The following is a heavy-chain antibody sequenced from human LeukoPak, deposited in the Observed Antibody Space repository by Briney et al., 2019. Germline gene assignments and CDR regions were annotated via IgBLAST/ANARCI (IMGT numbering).Heavy chain of an antibody. V-gene: IGHV4-34*01. CDR3: ARGRRLSYTAMATDY. CDR1: GGSFSGYY. J-gene: IGHJ4*02. CDR2: INHSGST. Sequence: MSSETLSLTCAVYGGSFSGYYWSWIRQPPGKGLEWIGEINHSGSTNYNPSLKSRVTISVDTSKNQFSLKLSSVTAADTAVYYCARGRRLSYTAMATDYWGQGTLVTVSS. D-gene: IGHD5-18*01.